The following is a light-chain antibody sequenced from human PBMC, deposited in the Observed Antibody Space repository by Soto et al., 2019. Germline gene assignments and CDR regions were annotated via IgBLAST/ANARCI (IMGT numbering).Light chain of an antibody. V-gene: IGLV2-23*01. Sequence: QSALTQPASVSGSPGQSITISGTGTSSDVGSYNLVSWYQQHPGKAPKLMIYEGSKRPSGVSNRFSVSKSGNTASLTISGLQAEDEADYYCCSYAGSSTWVFGGGTTLTVL. CDR2: EGS. J-gene: IGLJ3*02. CDR1: SSDVGSYNL. CDR3: CSYAGSSTWV.